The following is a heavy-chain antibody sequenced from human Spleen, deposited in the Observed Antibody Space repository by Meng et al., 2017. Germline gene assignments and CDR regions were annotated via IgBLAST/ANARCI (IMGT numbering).Heavy chain of an antibody. CDR3: ARTAQYDSSGYYLDY. Sequence: SETLSLTCTVSGGSISSGSYYWGWIRQPPGKGLEWIGSIYYSGSTYYNPSLKSRITISVDTSKSQFSLKLTSVTAADTAVYYCARTAQYDSSGYYLDYWGQGTLVTVSS. V-gene: IGHV4-39*07. CDR1: GGSISSGSYY. J-gene: IGHJ4*02. D-gene: IGHD3-22*01. CDR2: IYYSGST.